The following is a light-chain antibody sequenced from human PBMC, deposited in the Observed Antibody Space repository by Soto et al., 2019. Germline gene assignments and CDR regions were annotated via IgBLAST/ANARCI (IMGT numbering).Light chain of an antibody. Sequence: DIQLTQSPSFLSASVGDRVTVSCRASQDISTSLAWFQQKAGKVPQLLVYPASTLQDGVPSRFSGSGSGTYFTLTINNLQAEDFATYYCQQYHTSSITFGQGTRLEIK. J-gene: IGKJ5*01. CDR3: QQYHTSSIT. CDR2: PAS. V-gene: IGKV1-9*01. CDR1: QDISTS.